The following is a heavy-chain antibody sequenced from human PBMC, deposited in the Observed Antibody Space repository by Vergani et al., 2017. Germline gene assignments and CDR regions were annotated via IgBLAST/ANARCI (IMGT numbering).Heavy chain of an antibody. CDR2: IKNTGDST. J-gene: IGHJ4*02. Sequence: EVQLLESGGDLVQPGGSLRLSCVASGFTFSSHAMSWVRQGHGQGLEWVSSIKNTGDSTNYADSVKGRFTISRDNSKNTLYLQMNSLRVEDTAVYYCGRGRDNYNWGQGTLVTVSS. D-gene: IGHD5-24*01. CDR1: GFTFSSHA. CDR3: GRGRDNYN. V-gene: IGHV3-23*01.